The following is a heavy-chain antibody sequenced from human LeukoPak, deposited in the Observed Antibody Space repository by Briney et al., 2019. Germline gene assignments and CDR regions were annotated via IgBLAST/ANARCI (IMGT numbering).Heavy chain of an antibody. D-gene: IGHD2-2*01. V-gene: IGHV3-7*01. CDR2: IKQDGSEK. J-gene: IGHJ3*01. CDR3: ARVIVVVPAAPGHDAFDV. Sequence: GGSLRLSCAASGFTFSSYWMSWVRQAPGKGLEWVANIKQDGSEKYYVDSVKGRFTISRDNAKNSLYLQMNSLRAEDTAVYYCARVIVVVPAAPGHDAFDVWGQGTMVTVSS. CDR1: GFTFSSYW.